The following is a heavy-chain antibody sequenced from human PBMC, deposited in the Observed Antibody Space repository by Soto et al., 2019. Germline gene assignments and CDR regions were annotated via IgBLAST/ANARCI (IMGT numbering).Heavy chain of an antibody. CDR3: ARQSSGWYSDYYYYGMDV. CDR2: IYYSGST. J-gene: IGHJ6*02. CDR1: GGSISSSSYY. D-gene: IGHD6-19*01. Sequence: SETLSLTCTVSGGSISSSSYYWGWIRQPPGKGLEWIGSIYYSGSTYYNPSLKSRVTISVDTSKNQFSLKLSSVTAADTAVYYCARQSSGWYSDYYYYGMDVWGQGTTVTVSS. V-gene: IGHV4-39*01.